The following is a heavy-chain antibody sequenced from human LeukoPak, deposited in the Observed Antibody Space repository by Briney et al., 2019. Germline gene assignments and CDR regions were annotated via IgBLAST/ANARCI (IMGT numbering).Heavy chain of an antibody. J-gene: IGHJ4*02. V-gene: IGHV3-30*07. CDR2: ISYDGSNK. CDR1: GFIFSNYA. D-gene: IGHD3-22*01. CDR3: AKRGVVIRVILVGFHKEAYYFDS. Sequence: GRSLRLSCAASGFIFSNYAMHWVRQAPGKGLEWVAVISYDGSNKYYADSVKGRFTISRDNPKNTLYLQMNSLRAEDTAVYFCAKRGVVIRVILVGFHKEAYYFDSWGQGALVTVSS.